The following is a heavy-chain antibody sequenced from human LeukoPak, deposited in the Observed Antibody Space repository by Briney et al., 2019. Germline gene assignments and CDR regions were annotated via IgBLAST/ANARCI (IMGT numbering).Heavy chain of an antibody. CDR3: ARDFSSKNWFDT. J-gene: IGHJ5*02. CDR1: GGSITTYS. CDR2: FYSSGST. Sequence: KPSETLSLTCTVFGGSITTYSWSWIRQPAGRGLEWIGRFYSSGSTDYNPSLNSRVTMSVDTSKNQVSLKLSSVTAADTAIYYCARDFSSKNWFDTWGQGTLVTVSS. V-gene: IGHV4-4*07. D-gene: IGHD2/OR15-2a*01.